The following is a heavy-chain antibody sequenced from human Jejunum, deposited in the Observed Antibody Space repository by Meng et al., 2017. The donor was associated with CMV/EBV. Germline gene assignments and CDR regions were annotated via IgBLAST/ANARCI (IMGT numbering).Heavy chain of an antibody. J-gene: IGHJ1*01. V-gene: IGHV3-74*01. CDR2: INSDGSST. D-gene: IGHD2-2*01. CDR3: ARVGSTSQYFQH. CDR1: GFSFNGYW. Sequence: EVQLVESGGGLVQPGGSLRPSCAASGFSFNGYWMHWVRQAPGKGLVWVSHINSDGSSTTYADSVKGRFTISRDNAKNTLFLQMNSLRAEDTAVYYCARVGSTSQYFQHWGQGTLVTVSS.